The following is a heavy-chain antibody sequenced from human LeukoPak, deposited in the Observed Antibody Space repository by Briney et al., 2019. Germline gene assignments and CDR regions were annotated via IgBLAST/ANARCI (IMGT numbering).Heavy chain of an antibody. J-gene: IGHJ3*01. CDR1: GGSISSYY. CDR3: ARVGISTAFDV. Sequence: MPSETLSLTCTVSGGSISSYYWSWIRQPPGKGLEWIGHIYYSGSTNYSPSLKSRITMSVDTSKNEFSLKLRSVTAADTAFYYCARVGISTAFDVWGQGTMITVSS. CDR2: IYYSGST. V-gene: IGHV4-59*01.